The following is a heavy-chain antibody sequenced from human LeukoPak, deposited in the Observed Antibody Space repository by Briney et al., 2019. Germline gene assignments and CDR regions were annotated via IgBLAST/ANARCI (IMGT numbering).Heavy chain of an antibody. D-gene: IGHD2-2*01. Sequence: GASLKISCKGSGYRFTSYWISWVRQMPGKGLEWMGRIDPSDSYTNYSPSFQGHVTISADKSISTAYLQWSSLKASDTAMYYCARVEYQLPGLDYWGQGTLVTVSS. CDR1: GYRFTSYW. V-gene: IGHV5-10-1*01. CDR3: ARVEYQLPGLDY. CDR2: IDPSDSYT. J-gene: IGHJ4*02.